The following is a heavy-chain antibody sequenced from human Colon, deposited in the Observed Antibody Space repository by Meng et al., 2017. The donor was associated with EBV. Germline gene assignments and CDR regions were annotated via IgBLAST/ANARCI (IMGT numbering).Heavy chain of an antibody. CDR3: ARTFGYCSNNNCPRTLGY. CDR2: INHSGSA. CDR1: GGSLSGYY. V-gene: IGHV4-34*02. Sequence: VKLKRWGEGLLKPSEALSLTCGVSGGSLSGYYWSWIRHFPGRTLEFIGDINHSGSANYNPSLRSRVTISVDTSKNQIFLNLHSVTAADTAVYHCARTFGYCSNNNCPRTLGYWGQGTLVTVSS. D-gene: IGHD2-2*03. J-gene: IGHJ4*02.